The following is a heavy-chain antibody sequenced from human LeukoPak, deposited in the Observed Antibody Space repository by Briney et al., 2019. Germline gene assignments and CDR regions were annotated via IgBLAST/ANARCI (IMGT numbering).Heavy chain of an antibody. CDR2: INPNSGGT. V-gene: IGHV1-2*02. Sequence: VASVKVSCKASGYTFTSYGISWVRQAPGQGLEWMGWINPNSGGTNYAQKFQGRVTMTRDTSISTAYMELSRLRSDDTAVYYCARGKSRYYYMDVWGKGTTVTVSS. CDR1: GYTFTSYG. CDR3: ARGKSRYYYMDV. J-gene: IGHJ6*03.